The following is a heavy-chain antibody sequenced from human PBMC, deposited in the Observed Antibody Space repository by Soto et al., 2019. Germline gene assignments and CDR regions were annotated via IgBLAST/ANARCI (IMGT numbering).Heavy chain of an antibody. CDR1: GFTFSSYA. D-gene: IGHD3-16*01. CDR2: ISSNGGST. CDR3: ARGVYDTYGMDV. Sequence: EVQLVESGGGLVQPGGSLRLSCAASGFTFSSYAMHWVRQAPGKGLEYVSVISSNGGSTYYANSVKGRFTISRYNSQNTLYLQIGILRAEDMAVYYCARGVYDTYGMDVWGEGTTVTVSS. J-gene: IGHJ6*04. V-gene: IGHV3-64*01.